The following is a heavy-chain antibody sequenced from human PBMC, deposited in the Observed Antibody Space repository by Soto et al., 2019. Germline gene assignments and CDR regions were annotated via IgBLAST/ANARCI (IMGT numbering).Heavy chain of an antibody. CDR3: GRLEGLATISYYFDY. Sequence: SETLSLTCTVSGGSISSSCWCSIRQPPGKGLEWIGSVYYSGSTYYNPSLESRVTISVDKSKNQFSLKLMSLSAADTAVYYCGRLEGLATISYYFDYWGQGALVTVSS. CDR2: VYYSGST. V-gene: IGHV4-39*01. CDR1: GGSISSSC. J-gene: IGHJ4*02. D-gene: IGHD3-9*01.